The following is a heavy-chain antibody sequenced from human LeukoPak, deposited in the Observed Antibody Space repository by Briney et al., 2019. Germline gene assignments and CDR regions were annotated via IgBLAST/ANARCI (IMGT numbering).Heavy chain of an antibody. Sequence: IPSETLSLTCTVSLDSTTSNFWSWVREPPGKGLEWIGEVYHSGATNYSPSLRSRVTISADRSTNQFSLRLNSVTAADTAVFYCARGEGYGSGTVHFDYWGRGILVTVSS. CDR2: VYHSGAT. CDR3: ARGEGYGSGTVHFDY. J-gene: IGHJ4*02. D-gene: IGHD3-10*01. V-gene: IGHV4-4*02. CDR1: LDSTTSNF.